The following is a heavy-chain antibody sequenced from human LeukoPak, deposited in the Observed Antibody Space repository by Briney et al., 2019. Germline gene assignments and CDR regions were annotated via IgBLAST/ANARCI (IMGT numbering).Heavy chain of an antibody. J-gene: IGHJ5*02. CDR3: ARGGINGFDP. Sequence: SSVKDSCKASGYTFTSYVINWVGPATGQGLEGMGWMNPNSWNTDYARKFQGGATMTRNTPKSTTYMELSSLRSEDTAVYYCARGGINGFDPWGQGTLVTVSS. D-gene: IGHD3-10*01. CDR2: MNPNSWNT. V-gene: IGHV1-8*01. CDR1: GYTFTSYV.